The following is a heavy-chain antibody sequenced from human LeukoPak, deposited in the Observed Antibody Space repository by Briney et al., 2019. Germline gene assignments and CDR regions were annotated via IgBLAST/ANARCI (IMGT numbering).Heavy chain of an antibody. Sequence: GGSLRLSCAASGFTFSSYSMNWVRQAPGKGLEWVSYISSSSSTIYYADSVKGRFTISRDNAKNSLYLQMNSLGAEDTAVYYCARDRVVTRLSDAFDIWGQGTMVTVSS. D-gene: IGHD4-23*01. CDR1: GFTFSSYS. V-gene: IGHV3-48*04. CDR3: ARDRVVTRLSDAFDI. CDR2: ISSSSSTI. J-gene: IGHJ3*02.